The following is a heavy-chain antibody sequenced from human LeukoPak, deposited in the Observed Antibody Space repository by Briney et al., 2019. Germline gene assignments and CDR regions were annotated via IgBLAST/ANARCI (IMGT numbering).Heavy chain of an antibody. D-gene: IGHD1-14*01. CDR1: GFTFNNYA. CDR2: ISYDGSRK. V-gene: IGHV3-30*18. Sequence: PGGSLRLSCAASGFTFNNYAMHWVRQAPGKGLEWVAVISYDGSRKYHADPVKGRFTISRDNSKNTLYLQMNSLRAEDTALYYCAKDSAGLDYYFDYWGQGTLVTVSS. CDR3: AKDSAGLDYYFDY. J-gene: IGHJ4*02.